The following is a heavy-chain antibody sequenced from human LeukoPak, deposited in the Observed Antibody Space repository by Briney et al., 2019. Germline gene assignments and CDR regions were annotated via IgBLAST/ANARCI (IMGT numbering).Heavy chain of an antibody. CDR3: AKLGDDIVVVPAALFDY. CDR1: GFTFSYYG. D-gene: IGHD2-2*01. V-gene: IGHV3-23*01. Sequence: PGGSLRLSCAASGFTFSYYGMSWVRQAPGKGLEWVSAISGSGGSTYYGDSVKGRFTIFRDNSKNTLYLQMDSLRAEDTAVYYCAKLGDDIVVVPAALFDYWGQGTLVTVSS. CDR2: ISGSGGST. J-gene: IGHJ4*02.